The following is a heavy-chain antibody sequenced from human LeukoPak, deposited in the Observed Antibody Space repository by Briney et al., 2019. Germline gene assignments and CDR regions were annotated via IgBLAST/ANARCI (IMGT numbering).Heavy chain of an antibody. Sequence: SGGSLRLSCAASGFTFSSHWMSWVRQAPGKGLEWVANINQDASEKYYVNFVKGRFTITRHNAKNSRYLQMNSLGAEDTAGYFCEREPTGFSIDYWGQGTLVTVSS. D-gene: IGHD1-14*01. V-gene: IGHV3-7*01. J-gene: IGHJ4*02. CDR3: EREPTGFSIDY. CDR2: INQDASEK. CDR1: GFTFSSHW.